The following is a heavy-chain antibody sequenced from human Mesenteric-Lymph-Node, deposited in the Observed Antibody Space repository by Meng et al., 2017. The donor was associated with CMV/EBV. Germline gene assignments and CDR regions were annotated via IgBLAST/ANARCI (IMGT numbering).Heavy chain of an antibody. Sequence: GESLKISCAASGFTFSSYWMHWVRQAPGKGLVWVSRINSDGSSTNYADSVKGRFTISRDNAENTLFLQMSSLRPEDTAVYYCASGYCSGGNCYSWAFDIWGQGTMVTVSS. J-gene: IGHJ3*02. CDR3: ASGYCSGGNCYSWAFDI. V-gene: IGHV3-74*01. CDR1: GFTFSSYW. CDR2: INSDGSST. D-gene: IGHD2-15*01.